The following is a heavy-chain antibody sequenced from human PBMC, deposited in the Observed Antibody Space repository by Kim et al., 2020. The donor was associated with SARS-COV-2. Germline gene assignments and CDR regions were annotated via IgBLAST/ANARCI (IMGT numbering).Heavy chain of an antibody. V-gene: IGHV3-23*01. J-gene: IGHJ4*02. CDR3: AKSAGTTSQYYFDY. Sequence: ADSVRGRFTISRDKSKNARSLQMNSLGAKATAVYYCAKSAGTTSQYYFDYWGQGTLVTVSS. D-gene: IGHD1-1*01.